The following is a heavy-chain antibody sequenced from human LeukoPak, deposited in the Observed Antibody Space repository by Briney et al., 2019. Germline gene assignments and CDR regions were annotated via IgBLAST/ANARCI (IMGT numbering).Heavy chain of an antibody. V-gene: IGHV1-18*01. CDR3: ARAYSDSSGYMGGY. Sequence: REASVKVSCKASGYTFTSYAISWVRQAPGQGLEWMGWISAYNGNTNYAQKLQGRVTMTTDTSTTTAYMELRSLRSDDTAVYYCARAYSDSSGYMGGYWGQGTLVTVSS. J-gene: IGHJ4*02. CDR2: ISAYNGNT. CDR1: GYTFTSYA. D-gene: IGHD3-22*01.